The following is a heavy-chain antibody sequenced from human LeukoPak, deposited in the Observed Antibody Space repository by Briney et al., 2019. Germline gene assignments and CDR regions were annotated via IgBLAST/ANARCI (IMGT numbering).Heavy chain of an antibody. Sequence: SETLSLTCAVYGGSVSGYYWSWIRQPPGKGLEWIGEINHSGSTNYNPSLKSRVTISVDTSKNQFSLKLSSVTAADTAVYYCALLARNLKDYYYYGMDVWGQGTTVTVSS. CDR2: INHSGST. D-gene: IGHD1-14*01. CDR1: GGSVSGYY. CDR3: ALLARNLKDYYYYGMDV. J-gene: IGHJ6*02. V-gene: IGHV4-34*01.